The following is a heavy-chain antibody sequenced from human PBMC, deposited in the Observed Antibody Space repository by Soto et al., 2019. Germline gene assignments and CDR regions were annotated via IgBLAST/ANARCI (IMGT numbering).Heavy chain of an antibody. CDR1: GFTFSSYA. CDR3: AKDLVSIFGVAPDY. V-gene: IGHV3-23*01. Sequence: GGSLRLSCAASGFTFSSYAMSWVRQAPGKGLEWVSAISGSGGSTDYADSVKGRFTISRDNSKNTLYLQMNSLRAEDTALYYCAKDLVSIFGVAPDYWGQGPLVTVSS. J-gene: IGHJ4*02. CDR2: ISGSGGST. D-gene: IGHD3-3*01.